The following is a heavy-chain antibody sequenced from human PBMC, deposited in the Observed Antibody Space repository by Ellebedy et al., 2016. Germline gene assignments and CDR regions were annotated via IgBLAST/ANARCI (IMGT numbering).Heavy chain of an antibody. J-gene: IGHJ4*02. D-gene: IGHD3-22*01. CDR2: VYYGGST. V-gene: IGHV4-39*07. CDR1: GGSISSSSYY. Sequence: SETLSLXCTVSGGSISSSSYYLGWIRQPPGKGLEWIGSVYYGGSTYHNPSLKSRVTISLDTSKNQFSLKLYSVTAADTAVYYCARAPIYTSSYYDISPLSQTALYYFDYWGQGTLVTVSS. CDR3: ARAPIYTSSYYDISPLSQTALYYFDY.